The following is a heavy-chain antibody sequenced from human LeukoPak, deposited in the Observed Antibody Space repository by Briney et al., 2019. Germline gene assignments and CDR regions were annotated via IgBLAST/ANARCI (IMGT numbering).Heavy chain of an antibody. Sequence: SETLSLTCTVSGGSLNGYYWGWVRQPPGKGLECIGYIHSSEGTAHNASLKSRLTISLDTSKNQFSLTLSSVTAADTAVYYCARHVYGEGMVVWGKGTTVTVSS. CDR3: ARHVYGEGMVV. V-gene: IGHV4-59*08. J-gene: IGHJ6*04. D-gene: IGHD4-17*01. CDR2: IHSSEGT. CDR1: GGSLNGYY.